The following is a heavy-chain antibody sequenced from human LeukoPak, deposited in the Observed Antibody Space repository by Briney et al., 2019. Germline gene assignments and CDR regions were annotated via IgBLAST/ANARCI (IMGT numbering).Heavy chain of an antibody. V-gene: IGHV4-59*01. J-gene: IGHJ4*02. D-gene: IGHD3-10*01. Sequence: SETLSLTCTVSGDSITSYYCSWIRQPPGKGLEWIGYIHSSEGTYYNPSLRSRVTILVDTSKNQFSLKMRSVTAADTAVYYCARVRSYYGSVTGKSYYFDFWGQGTLVTVSS. CDR3: ARVRSYYGSVTGKSYYFDF. CDR2: IHSSEGT. CDR1: GDSITSYY.